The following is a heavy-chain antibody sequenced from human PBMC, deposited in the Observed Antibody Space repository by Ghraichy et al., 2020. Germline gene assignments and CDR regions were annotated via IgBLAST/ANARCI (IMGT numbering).Heavy chain of an antibody. V-gene: IGHV4-34*01. CDR3: ARGPWRDYKAARPPYYFDY. CDR1: GGSFSGYY. D-gene: IGHD6-6*01. Sequence: SETLSLTCAVYGGSFSGYYWSWIRQPPGKGLEWIGEINHSGSTNYNPSLKSRVTISVDTSKNQFSLKLSSVTAADTAVYYCARGPWRDYKAARPPYYFDYWGQGTLVTVSS. J-gene: IGHJ4*02. CDR2: INHSGST.